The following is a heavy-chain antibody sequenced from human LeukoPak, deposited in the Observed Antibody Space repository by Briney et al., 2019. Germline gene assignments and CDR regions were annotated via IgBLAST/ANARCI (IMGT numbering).Heavy chain of an antibody. CDR1: GGSFSGYY. D-gene: IGHD6-13*01. J-gene: IGHJ3*02. CDR3: AREGSSWKNAFDI. V-gene: IGHV4-34*01. CDR2: INHSGST. Sequence: PSETLSLTCAVYGGSFSGYYWSWIRQPPGKGLEWIGEINHSGSTNYNPSLKSRVTISVDTSKNQFSLKLSSVTAADTAVYYCAREGSSWKNAFDIWGQGTMVTVSS.